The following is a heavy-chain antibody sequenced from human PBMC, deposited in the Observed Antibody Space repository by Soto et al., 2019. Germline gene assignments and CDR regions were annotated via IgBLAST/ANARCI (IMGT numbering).Heavy chain of an antibody. V-gene: IGHV3-30-3*01. Sequence: QVQLVESGGGVVQPGRSLRLSCAASGFTFSSYAMHWVRQAPGKGLEWVAVISYDGSNKYYADSVKGRFTISRDNSKNTLYLQMNSLRAEDTAVYYCARELAIGILYLPWFDPWGQGTLVTVSS. D-gene: IGHD2-15*01. CDR3: ARELAIGILYLPWFDP. CDR1: GFTFSSYA. CDR2: ISYDGSNK. J-gene: IGHJ5*02.